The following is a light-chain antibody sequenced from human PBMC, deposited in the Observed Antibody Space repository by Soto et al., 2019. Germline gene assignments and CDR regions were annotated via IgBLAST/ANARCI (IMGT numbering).Light chain of an antibody. Sequence: QSVVTQPPSASGTPGQRVTISCSGSSSNIGKHDVYWYLQLPGTAPKLLIYKNNQRPSGVPDRFSGSKSGTSASLAISGLRSEDEADYYCAAWDDRLSGRVFGGGTKLTVL. J-gene: IGLJ3*02. CDR3: AAWDDRLSGRV. CDR2: KNN. V-gene: IGLV1-47*01. CDR1: SSNIGKHD.